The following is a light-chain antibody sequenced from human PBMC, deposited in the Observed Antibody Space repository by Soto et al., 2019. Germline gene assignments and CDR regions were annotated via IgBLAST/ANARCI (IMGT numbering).Light chain of an antibody. V-gene: IGKV3-20*01. CDR2: GAS. J-gene: IGKJ1*01. CDR1: QSVSSSY. CDR3: QQYGSSGT. Sequence: EIVFTQSPGTLSLSPGERATLSCRASQSVSSSYLAWYQQKPGQAPRLLIYGASTRATGIPARFSGSGSGTDFTLTISRLEPEDFAVYYCQQYGSSGTFGQGTKVDIK.